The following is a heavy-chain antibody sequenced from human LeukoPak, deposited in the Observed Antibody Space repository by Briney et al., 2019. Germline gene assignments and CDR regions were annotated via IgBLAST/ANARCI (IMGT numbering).Heavy chain of an antibody. CDR2: INPDGTVT. CDR3: VRDSPSGFFDL. D-gene: IGHD6-19*01. J-gene: IGHJ2*01. Sequence: SGGSLRLSCAASGFTFNNYWMHWVRQAPGKGLVWVSPINPDGTVTTYADSVKGRFTISRDNAKNTLYLQMNSLRAVDTAVYYCVRDSPSGFFDLWGRGTLVTVSS. CDR1: GFTFNNYW. V-gene: IGHV3-74*01.